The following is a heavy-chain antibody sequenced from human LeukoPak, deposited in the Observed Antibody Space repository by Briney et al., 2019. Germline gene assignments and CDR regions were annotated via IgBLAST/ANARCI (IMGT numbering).Heavy chain of an antibody. V-gene: IGHV1-18*01. J-gene: IGHJ4*02. CDR1: GYTLTSYG. D-gene: IGHD6-13*01. CDR2: ISTQSGNT. Sequence: GASVKVSCEASGYTLTSYGINWMRQAPGQGLEWMGWISTQSGNTNYAQKVQGRLTLTTDRSTNTAYMELRSLRSDDTAVYYCARYSSSWSYYFDYWGQGTLVTVSS. CDR3: ARYSSSWSYYFDY.